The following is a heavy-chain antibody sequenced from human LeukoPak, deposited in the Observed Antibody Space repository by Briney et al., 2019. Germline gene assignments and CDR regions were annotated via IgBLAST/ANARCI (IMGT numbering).Heavy chain of an antibody. V-gene: IGHV3-9*01. J-gene: IGHJ4*02. CDR3: AKDISPYYYGSGSYCYFDY. Sequence: GRSLRLSCAASGFTFDDYAMHWVRQASGKGLEWVSGISWNSGSIGYADSVKGRFTISRDNAKNSLYLQMNSLRAEDTALYYCAKDISPYYYGSGSYCYFDYWGQGTLVTVSS. CDR2: ISWNSGSI. CDR1: GFTFDDYA. D-gene: IGHD3-10*01.